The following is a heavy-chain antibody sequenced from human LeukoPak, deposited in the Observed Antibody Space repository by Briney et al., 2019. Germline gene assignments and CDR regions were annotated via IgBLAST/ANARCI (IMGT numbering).Heavy chain of an antibody. D-gene: IGHD3-10*01. CDR1: GFSISSYW. CDR2: VKQDGSTQ. CDR3: ARDTAGDAFDI. J-gene: IGHJ3*02. V-gene: IGHV3-7*01. Sequence: PGGSLRLSCAASGFSISSYWMTWVRQAPGKGLEWVANVKQDGSTQYYVDSVKGRFTISRDNAKNSLYLQMNSLRAEDTAVYYCARDTAGDAFDIWGQGTMVTVSS.